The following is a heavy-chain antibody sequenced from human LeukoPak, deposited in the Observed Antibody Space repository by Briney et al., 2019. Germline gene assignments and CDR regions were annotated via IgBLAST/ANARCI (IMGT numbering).Heavy chain of an antibody. CDR3: AKRGGVSYYYDSSGYSAPFDY. V-gene: IGHV3-23*01. D-gene: IGHD3-22*01. CDR2: ISGSGGST. CDR1: GFTFSSYA. Sequence: GGSLRPSCAASGFTFSSYAMSWVRQAPGKGLEWVSAISGSGGSTYYADSVKGRFTISRDNSKNTLYLQMNSLRAEDTAIYYCAKRGGVSYYYDSSGYSAPFDYWGQGTLVTVSS. J-gene: IGHJ4*02.